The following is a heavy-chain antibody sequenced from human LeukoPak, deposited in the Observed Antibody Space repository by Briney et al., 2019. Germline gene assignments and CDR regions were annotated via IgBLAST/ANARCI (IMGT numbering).Heavy chain of an antibody. CDR2: IYTSGST. Sequence: SETLSLTCTVSGGSISSGSYYWSWIRQPAGKGLEWIGRIYTSGSTNYNPPLKSRVTISVDTSKNQFSLKLSSVTAADTAVYYCARDRNWFDPWGQGTLVTVSS. CDR3: ARDRNWFDP. CDR1: GGSISSGSYY. J-gene: IGHJ5*02. V-gene: IGHV4-61*02.